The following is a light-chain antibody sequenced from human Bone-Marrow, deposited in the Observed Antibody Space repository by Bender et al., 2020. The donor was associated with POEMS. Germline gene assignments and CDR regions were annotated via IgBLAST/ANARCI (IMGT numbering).Light chain of an antibody. CDR2: QNN. CDR3: QAWDTTYNYV. CDR1: SLDDKY. V-gene: IGLV3-1*01. Sequence: SHDLTQPPSVSVSPGQTATITCFGDSLDDKYASWYQLKPGQSPLLVIYQNNKRPSAIPERFSGSSSGNTATLTISGTQAMDEADYYCQAWDTTYNYVFGTATKVTVL. J-gene: IGLJ1*01.